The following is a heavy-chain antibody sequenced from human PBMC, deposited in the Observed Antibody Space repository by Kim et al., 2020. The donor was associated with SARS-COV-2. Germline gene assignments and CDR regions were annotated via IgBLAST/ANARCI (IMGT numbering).Heavy chain of an antibody. D-gene: IGHD1-26*01. CDR1: GGSISSSSYY. V-gene: IGHV4-39*07. J-gene: IGHJ5*02. CDR3: ARVTGGSFSRNWFDP. CDR2: IYYSGST. Sequence: SETLSLTCTVSGGSISSSSYYWGWIRQPPGKGLEWIGSIYYSGSTYYNPSLKSRVTISVDTSKNQFSLKLSSVTAADTAVYYCARVTGGSFSRNWFDPWGQGTLVTVSS.